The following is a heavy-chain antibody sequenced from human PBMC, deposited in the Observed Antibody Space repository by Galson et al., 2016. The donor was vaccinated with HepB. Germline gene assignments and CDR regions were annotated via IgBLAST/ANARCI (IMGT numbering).Heavy chain of an antibody. CDR1: GFTFSAYG. CDR2: IKQDGSEN. CDR3: VKGPPAYHYYGMDV. Sequence: SLRLSCAASGFTFSAYGMHWVRQAPGKGLEWVANIKQDGSENDYVDSVKGRFTISRDNAKNSLYVQMNSLRAEDTAVYYCVKGPPAYHYYGMDVWGQGTPVTVSS. J-gene: IGHJ6*02. V-gene: IGHV3-7*01.